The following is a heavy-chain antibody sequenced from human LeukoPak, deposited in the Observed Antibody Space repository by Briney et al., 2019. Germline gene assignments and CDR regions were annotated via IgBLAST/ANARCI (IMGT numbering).Heavy chain of an antibody. Sequence: GGSLRLSCAASGFTFSSSDMHWVRQATGKGLEWVSAIGPTGDTYYPGSVKGRFTISRENARNFLYLQMNSLRAGDTAVYYCARAVPMARGVNYYDYWGQGTLVTVSS. CDR3: ARAVPMARGVNYYDY. CDR1: GFTFSSSD. D-gene: IGHD3-10*01. V-gene: IGHV3-13*01. J-gene: IGHJ4*02. CDR2: IGPTGDT.